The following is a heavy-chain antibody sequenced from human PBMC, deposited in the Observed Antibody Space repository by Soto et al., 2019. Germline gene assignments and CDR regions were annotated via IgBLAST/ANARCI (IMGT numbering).Heavy chain of an antibody. J-gene: IGHJ4*02. CDR2: ISYNGRNT. CDR1: GFIFSSYA. CDR3: ARELERTFDY. V-gene: IGHV3-30*04. Sequence: QVQLVESGGGVVQPGRSLRLSCAASGFIFSSYAMHWVRQAPGKGLEWVAVISYNGRNTYYADSVKGRFTISRDNSKNTLYLQRNSLRPEDTAVYYCARELERTFDYWGQGTLVTVSS. D-gene: IGHD1-1*01.